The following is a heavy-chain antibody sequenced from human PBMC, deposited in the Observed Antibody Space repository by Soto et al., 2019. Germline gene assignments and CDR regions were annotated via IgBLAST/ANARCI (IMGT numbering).Heavy chain of an antibody. Sequence: SETLSLTCAVYVGSFSGYYWSWIRQTPGKGLEWIGEINHSGSTNYNPSLKSRVTISVDTSKNQFSLKLSSVTAADTAVYYCARAIGTSSSHYYYGMDVWGQGTTVTVSS. V-gene: IGHV4-34*01. CDR3: ARAIGTSSSHYYYGMDV. CDR1: VGSFSGYY. J-gene: IGHJ6*02. CDR2: INHSGST. D-gene: IGHD6-6*01.